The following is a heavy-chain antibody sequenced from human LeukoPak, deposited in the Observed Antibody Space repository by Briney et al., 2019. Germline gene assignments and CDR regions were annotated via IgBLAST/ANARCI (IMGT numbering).Heavy chain of an antibody. J-gene: IGHJ4*02. CDR3: ARDVRQWELLREFDY. D-gene: IGHD1-26*01. V-gene: IGHV3-21*01. Sequence: TGGSLRLSCAASGFTFSNYWMSRVRQAPGKGLEWVSSISSSSSYIYYADSVKGRFTISRDNAKNSLYLQMNSLRAEDTAVYYCARDVRQWELLREFDYWGQGTLVTVSS. CDR2: ISSSSSYI. CDR1: GFTFSNYW.